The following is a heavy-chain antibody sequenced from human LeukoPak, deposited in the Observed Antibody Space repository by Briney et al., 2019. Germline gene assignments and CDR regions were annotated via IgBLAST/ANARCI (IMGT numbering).Heavy chain of an antibody. Sequence: SETLSLTCTVSGGSISSYYWSWIRQPPGKGLEWIGYIYYSGSTNYNPSLKSRVTISVDTSKNQFSLKLSSVTAADTAVYYCARVKRYCSSTSCYFEYYYYGMDVWGQGTTVTVSS. V-gene: IGHV4-59*12. J-gene: IGHJ6*02. CDR3: ARVKRYCSSTSCYFEYYYYGMDV. CDR2: IYYSGST. CDR1: GGSISSYY. D-gene: IGHD2-2*01.